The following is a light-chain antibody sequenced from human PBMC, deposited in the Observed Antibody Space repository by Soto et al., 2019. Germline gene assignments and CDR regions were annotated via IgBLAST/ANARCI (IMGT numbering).Light chain of an antibody. CDR1: QSVSSSY. Sequence: EIVLTQSPGTLSLSPGERATLSCRASQSVSSSYLAWYQQKPGQAPRLLIYGASSRATGIPDRFSGSGSGTDFTLTISRLEPEDFAVYYCQQYGSPTWTFGQGTNVDIK. CDR3: QQYGSPTWT. V-gene: IGKV3-20*01. J-gene: IGKJ1*01. CDR2: GAS.